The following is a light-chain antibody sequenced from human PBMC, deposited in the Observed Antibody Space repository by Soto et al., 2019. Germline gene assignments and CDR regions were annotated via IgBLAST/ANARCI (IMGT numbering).Light chain of an antibody. J-gene: IGLJ2*01. V-gene: IGLV2-14*01. CDR3: AAWDDSLNGVV. CDR1: SSDVGGYNY. CDR2: EVT. Sequence: QSALTQPASVSGSPGQSITISCTGTSSDVGGYNYVSWYQQYPGKAPKLMIYEVTHRPSGVSNRFSGSKSGNTASLTISGLQAEDEANYYCAAWDDSLNGVVFGGGTKLTVL.